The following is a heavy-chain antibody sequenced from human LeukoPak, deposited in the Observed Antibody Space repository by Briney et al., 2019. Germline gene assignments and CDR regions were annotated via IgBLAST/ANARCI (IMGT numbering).Heavy chain of an antibody. V-gene: IGHV5-51*01. D-gene: IGHD4-17*01. CDR1: GYRFTKSW. Sequence: GESLKISCKGSGYRFTKSWIGWVRQMPGKGLEWLGIIYPDDSRTRYSPSFQGQVTMSVDKSISTAYLQWSSLRASDTAMYYCARPSYGASDYWGQGTLVTVSS. CDR3: ARPSYGASDY. J-gene: IGHJ4*02. CDR2: IYPDDSRT.